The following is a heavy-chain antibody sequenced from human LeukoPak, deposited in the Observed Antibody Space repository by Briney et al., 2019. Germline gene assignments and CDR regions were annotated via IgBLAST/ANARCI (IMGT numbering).Heavy chain of an antibody. CDR3: ARSNYYDSSGWGY. V-gene: IGHV4-4*02. CDR1: GGSISSSNW. CDR2: IYHSGST. J-gene: IGHJ4*02. Sequence: SETLSLTCAVSGGSISSSNWWSWVRQPPGKGLEWIGEIYHSGSTNYNPSLKSRVTISVDKSKNQFSLKLSSVTAADTAVYYCARSNYYDSSGWGYWGQGTLVIVSS. D-gene: IGHD3-22*01.